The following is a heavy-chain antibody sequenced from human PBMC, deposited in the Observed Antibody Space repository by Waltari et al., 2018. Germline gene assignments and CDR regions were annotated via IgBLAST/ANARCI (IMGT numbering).Heavy chain of an antibody. V-gene: IGHV1-69*12. D-gene: IGHD3-22*01. CDR2: TIPIFGRP. CDR1: GGTFSNYV. J-gene: IGHJ4*02. Sequence: QVQLVQSGAEVKKPGSSVKVSCKASGGTFSNYVISWVRQSPGQGLEWMGGTIPIFGRPNYAQKVQGRVTIIADESTSTVYMELSSLRSEDTTVYYCARSYYYDRIGDYPSLGAFDYWGQGTLVTVSS. CDR3: ARSYYYDRIGDYPSLGAFDY.